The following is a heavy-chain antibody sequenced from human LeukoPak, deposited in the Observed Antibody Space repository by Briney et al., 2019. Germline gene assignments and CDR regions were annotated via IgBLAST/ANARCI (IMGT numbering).Heavy chain of an antibody. CDR1: GFSVSNTY. CDR3: ARGTVTAPDY. CDR2: IYSGGNT. V-gene: IGHV3-53*01. J-gene: IGHJ4*02. D-gene: IGHD2-21*02. Sequence: PGGSLRLSCAACGFSVSNTYMSWVRQAPGKGLEWVSIIYSGGNTYYAGSVKGRFTISRDNSKNTLYLQMNRLRPEDTAVYYCARGTVTAPDYWGQGTLVTVSS.